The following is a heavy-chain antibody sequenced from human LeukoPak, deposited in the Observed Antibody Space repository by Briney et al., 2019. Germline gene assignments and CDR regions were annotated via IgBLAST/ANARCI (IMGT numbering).Heavy chain of an antibody. CDR1: GGSISSHY. Sequence: SETLSLXCTVSGGSISSHYWRWIRQPAGEGLEWIGRIYTGGSTNYNPSLGSRVTMSIDTSKNQFSLKLSSVTAADTAVYYCARDCTSFSCPLFDYWGQGTLVTVSS. CDR2: IYTGGST. V-gene: IGHV4-4*07. D-gene: IGHD2-2*01. CDR3: ARDCTSFSCPLFDY. J-gene: IGHJ4*02.